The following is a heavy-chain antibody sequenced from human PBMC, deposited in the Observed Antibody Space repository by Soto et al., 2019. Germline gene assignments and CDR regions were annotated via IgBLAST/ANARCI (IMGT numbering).Heavy chain of an antibody. CDR2: ISGSGGST. CDR3: AKGYYGSGSYYNYYYYYGMDV. CDR1: GFTFSSYA. Sequence: GGSLRLSCAVSGFTFSSYAMSWVRQAPWKGLEWVSAISGSGGSTYYADSVKGRFTISRDNSKNTLYLQMNSLRAEDTAVYYCAKGYYGSGSYYNYYYYYGMDVWGQGTTVTVSS. J-gene: IGHJ6*02. V-gene: IGHV3-23*01. D-gene: IGHD3-10*01.